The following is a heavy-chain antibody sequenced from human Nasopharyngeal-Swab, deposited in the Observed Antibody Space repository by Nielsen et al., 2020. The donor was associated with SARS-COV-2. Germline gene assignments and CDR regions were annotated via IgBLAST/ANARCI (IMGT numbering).Heavy chain of an antibody. Sequence: SGPTLVKPTQTLTLTCTFSGFSLSTSGVGVGWIRQPPGKALEWLALIYWDDDKRYNTSLKSRPTITKDTSKNQVVLTMTNMDPVDTATYYCAHRARSFDRNGYYLTCFEYWGQGTLVTVSS. D-gene: IGHD2-2*03. J-gene: IGHJ4*02. CDR2: IYWDDDK. CDR3: AHRARSFDRNGYYLTCFEY. CDR1: GFSLSTSGVG. V-gene: IGHV2-5*02.